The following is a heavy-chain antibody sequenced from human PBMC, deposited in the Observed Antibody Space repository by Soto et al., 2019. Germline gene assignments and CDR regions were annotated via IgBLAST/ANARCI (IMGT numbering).Heavy chain of an antibody. D-gene: IGHD5-12*01. CDR2: ISVSGDKT. J-gene: IGHJ4*01. Sequence: PGGSLRLSCAVSGFSIDTYSFAWVRQTPAKGLQWVSGISVSGDKTFYIDSVQGWFTISRDISKNTLSLQMHNLRVEDSAIYFCARWDGYADLWGRGTLVTVSS. CDR3: ARWDGYADL. V-gene: IGHV3-23*01. CDR1: GFSIDTYS.